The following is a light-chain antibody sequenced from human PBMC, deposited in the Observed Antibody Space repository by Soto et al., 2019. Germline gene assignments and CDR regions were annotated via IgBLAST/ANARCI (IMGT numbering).Light chain of an antibody. J-gene: IGLJ1*01. CDR3: CSYAGSPRYV. Sequence: QSALTQPRSVSGSPGQSVTISCTGTSSDVGGYNYVSWYQQHPGKAPKAMIYDVSERPSGVPDRFSGSKSGNTASLTISGLQSEDDADYYCCSYAGSPRYVFGTGTKLTVL. CDR2: DVS. CDR1: SSDVGGYNY. V-gene: IGLV2-11*01.